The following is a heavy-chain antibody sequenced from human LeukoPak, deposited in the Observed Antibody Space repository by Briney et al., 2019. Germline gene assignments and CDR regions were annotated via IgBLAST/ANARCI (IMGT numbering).Heavy chain of an antibody. CDR2: INPNTGGT. V-gene: IGHV1-2*02. Sequence: ASVKVSCKASGYTFTGYYLHWVRQAPGQGLEWMGWINPNTGGTNYAPKFQGRVTMTRDTSISAAYMDLNSLRFDDTAVYYCARGYRDNWFDPWGQGTLVTVSS. D-gene: IGHD4-11*01. CDR1: GYTFTGYY. J-gene: IGHJ5*02. CDR3: ARGYRDNWFDP.